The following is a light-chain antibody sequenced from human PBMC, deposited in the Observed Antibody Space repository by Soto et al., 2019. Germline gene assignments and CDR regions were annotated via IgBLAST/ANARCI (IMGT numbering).Light chain of an antibody. CDR3: SSYTSSSTLV. V-gene: IGLV2-14*01. CDR2: DVT. J-gene: IGLJ1*01. CDR1: STDVGGYNF. Sequence: QSALTQPAFVSGSPGQSITISCTGTSTDVGGYNFVSWYQQHPGKVPKLMIYDVTNRPSGVSNRFSGYKSGNTSSLTISGLQAEDEADYYCSSYTSSSTLVFGTGTKLTVL.